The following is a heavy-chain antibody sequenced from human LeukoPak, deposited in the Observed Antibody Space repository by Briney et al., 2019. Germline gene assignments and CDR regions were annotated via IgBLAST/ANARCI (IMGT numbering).Heavy chain of an antibody. D-gene: IGHD5-18*01. J-gene: IGHJ6*02. Sequence: SETLSLTCVVYDGSFSNYYWNWIRQPPGKGLEWIGEINHGGSANYNPSLKSRVTISVDTSKNQFSLELSSVTAADTAVYYCARARYSYGHAIYGLDVWGQGTTVTVSS. V-gene: IGHV4-34*01. CDR1: DGSFSNYY. CDR2: INHGGSA. CDR3: ARARYSYGHAIYGLDV.